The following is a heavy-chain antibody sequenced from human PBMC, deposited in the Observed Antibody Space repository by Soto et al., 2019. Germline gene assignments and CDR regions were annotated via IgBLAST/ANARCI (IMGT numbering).Heavy chain of an antibody. V-gene: IGHV1-3*01. J-gene: IGHJ3*02. CDR1: GYTLTTYS. Sequence: QVQLVQSGAEVKKPGASVKVSCKASGYTLTTYSMHWVRQAPGQRLEWMGWMNPLNGDTKYSQRFQGRLTIIRDTSASTAYMELSSLRSEGTAIYYCARGNSGAFDIWGQGTMVTVSS. D-gene: IGHD6-19*01. CDR2: MNPLNGDT. CDR3: ARGNSGAFDI.